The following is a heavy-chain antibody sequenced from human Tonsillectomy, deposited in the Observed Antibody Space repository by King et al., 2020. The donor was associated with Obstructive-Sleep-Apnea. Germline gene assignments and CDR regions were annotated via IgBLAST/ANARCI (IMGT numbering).Heavy chain of an antibody. CDR2: INGDGSST. CDR1: GFTFSSYW. J-gene: IGHJ2*01. D-gene: IGHD4-23*01. V-gene: IGHV3-74*01. Sequence: VQLVESGGGLVQPGGSLRLSCAASGFTFSSYWMHWVRQAPGKGLVWGSRINGDGSSTNYADSLKGRFTISRDNAKNTLYLQMNSLRADDTAVYYCARGDYVGWYFDLWGRGSLVTVSS. CDR3: ARGDYVGWYFDL.